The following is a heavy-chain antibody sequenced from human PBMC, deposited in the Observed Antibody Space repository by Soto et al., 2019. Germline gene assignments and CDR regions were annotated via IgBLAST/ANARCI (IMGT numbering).Heavy chain of an antibody. CDR3: TTRRSYYDYIWGSYHEIDY. CDR1: GFTFSNAW. J-gene: IGHJ4*02. V-gene: IGHV3-15*01. Sequence: GGSLRLSCAASGFTFSNAWMSWVRQAPGKGLEWVGRIKSKTDGGTTDYAAPVKGRFTISRDDSKNTLYLQMNSLKTEDTAVYYCTTRRSYYDYIWGSYHEIDYWGQGTLVTVSS. CDR2: IKSKTDGGTT. D-gene: IGHD3-16*02.